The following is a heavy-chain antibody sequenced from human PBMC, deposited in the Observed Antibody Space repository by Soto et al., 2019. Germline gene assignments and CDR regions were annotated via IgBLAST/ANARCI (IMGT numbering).Heavy chain of an antibody. CDR1: GYTFTSYS. D-gene: IGHD3-3*01. CDR3: ARDRYYDFWCGSYRGWFDP. J-gene: IGHJ5*02. V-gene: IGHV1-3*01. CDR2: INAGNGNT. Sequence: ASVKVSCKASGYTFTSYSMHWVRHAPGQRLEWMGWINAGNGNTKYSQKFQGRVTITRDTSASTAYMELSSLRSEDTAVYYCARDRYYDFWCGSYRGWFDPWGQGTLVTVSS.